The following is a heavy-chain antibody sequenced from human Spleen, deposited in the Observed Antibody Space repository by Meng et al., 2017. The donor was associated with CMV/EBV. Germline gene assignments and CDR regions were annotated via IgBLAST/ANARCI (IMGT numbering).Heavy chain of an antibody. CDR3: ARGALRSSGWYEGGWFDP. V-gene: IGHV1-69*05. CDR1: GGTFSSYA. Sequence: SVKVSCKASGGTFSSYAISWVRQAPGQGLEWMGGIIPIFGTANYAQKFQGRVTITTDESTSTAYMELSSLRSEDTAGYYCARGALRSSGWYEGGWFDPWGQGTLVTVSS. CDR2: IIPIFGTA. D-gene: IGHD6-19*01. J-gene: IGHJ5*02.